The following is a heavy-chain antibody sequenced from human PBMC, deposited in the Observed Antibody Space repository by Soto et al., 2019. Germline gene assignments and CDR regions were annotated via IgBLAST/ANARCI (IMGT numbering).Heavy chain of an antibody. Sequence: QVLEWVSVIIGTGGGTSYADSVKGRFTISRDNSKNTLYLQMNSLGVEDTAVYYCARHPPPGYYYDSSGYYGYFQHWGQGTPVIVSS. D-gene: IGHD3-22*01. J-gene: IGHJ1*01. CDR3: ARHPPPGYYYDSSGYYGYFQH. V-gene: IGHV3-23*01. CDR2: IIGTGGGT.